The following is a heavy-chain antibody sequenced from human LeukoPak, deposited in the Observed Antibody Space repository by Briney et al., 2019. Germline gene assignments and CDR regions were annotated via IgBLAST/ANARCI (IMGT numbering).Heavy chain of an antibody. CDR3: ARPYYYDSRIDP. Sequence: SETLSLTCSVSGYSFTSGHYWGWIRQPPGKGLEWIANIYHTGSAHYNPSLKSRVTISVDTSKNQLSLKLSSVTAADTAVYYCARPYYYDSRIDPWGQGILVTVSS. J-gene: IGHJ5*02. CDR1: GYSFTSGHY. D-gene: IGHD3-22*01. CDR2: IYHTGSA. V-gene: IGHV4-38-2*01.